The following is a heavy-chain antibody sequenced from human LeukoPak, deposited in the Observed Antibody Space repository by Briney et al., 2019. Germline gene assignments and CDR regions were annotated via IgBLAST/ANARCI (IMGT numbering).Heavy chain of an antibody. Sequence: SETLSLTCTVSGYSISSGYYWGWIRQPPGKGLEWIGSIYHSGSTYYNPSLKSRVTISVDTSKNQFSLKLSSVTAADTAVYYCARDHALIAAALDAFDIWGQGTMVTVSS. CDR1: GYSISSGYY. CDR3: ARDHALIAAALDAFDI. D-gene: IGHD6-13*01. J-gene: IGHJ3*02. V-gene: IGHV4-38-2*02. CDR2: IYHSGST.